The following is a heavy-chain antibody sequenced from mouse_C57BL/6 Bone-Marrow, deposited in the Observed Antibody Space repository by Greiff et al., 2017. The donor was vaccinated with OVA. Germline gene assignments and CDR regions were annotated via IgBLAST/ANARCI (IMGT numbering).Heavy chain of an antibody. V-gene: IGHV5-17*01. CDR1: GFTFSDYG. CDR3: ARINYWYFDV. CDR2: ISSGSSTI. Sequence: EVQVVESGGGLVKPGGSLELSCAASGFTFSDYGMHWVRQAPEKGLEWVAYISSGSSTIYYADTVKGRFTISRDNAKNTLFLQMTSLRSEDTAMYYCARINYWYFDVWGTGTTVTVSS. J-gene: IGHJ1*03.